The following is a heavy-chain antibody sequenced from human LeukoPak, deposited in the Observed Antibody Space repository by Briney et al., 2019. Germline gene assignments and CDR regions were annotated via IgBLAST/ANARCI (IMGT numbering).Heavy chain of an antibody. Sequence: GASVKVSCKASGGTFSSYAISWVRQAPGQGLEWMGRIIPILGIANYAQKFQGRVTITADKSTSTAYMELSSLRSEDTAVYYCARGTVAVAGPFDYWGLGTLVTVSS. CDR3: ARGTVAVAGPFDY. V-gene: IGHV1-69*04. CDR2: IIPILGIA. D-gene: IGHD6-19*01. CDR1: GGTFSSYA. J-gene: IGHJ4*02.